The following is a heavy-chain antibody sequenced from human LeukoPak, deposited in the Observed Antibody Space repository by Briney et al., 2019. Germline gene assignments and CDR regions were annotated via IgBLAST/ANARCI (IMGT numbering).Heavy chain of an antibody. Sequence: GGSLRLSCAASGFPFSNFAMSWVRQAPGKGLEWVSAISGSGGSTYYADSVKGRFTISRDNSKNALYLQMNSLRAEDTAVYYCAKDPSSGWYTYYFDYWGQGTLVTVSS. D-gene: IGHD6-19*01. CDR2: ISGSGGST. J-gene: IGHJ4*02. V-gene: IGHV3-23*01. CDR1: GFPFSNFA. CDR3: AKDPSSGWYTYYFDY.